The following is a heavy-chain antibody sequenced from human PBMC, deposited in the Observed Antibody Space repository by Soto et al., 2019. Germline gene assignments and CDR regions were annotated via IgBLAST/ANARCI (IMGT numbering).Heavy chain of an antibody. CDR1: GFTFSSYA. V-gene: IGHV3-23*01. Sequence: LRLSCAASGFTFSSYAMSWVRQAPGKGLEWVSAISGSGGSTYYADSVKGRFTISRDNSKNTLYLQMNSLRAEDTAVYYCAKDLEVETMIVVGAPGYWGQGTLVTVSS. CDR2: ISGSGGST. D-gene: IGHD3-22*01. CDR3: AKDLEVETMIVVGAPGY. J-gene: IGHJ4*02.